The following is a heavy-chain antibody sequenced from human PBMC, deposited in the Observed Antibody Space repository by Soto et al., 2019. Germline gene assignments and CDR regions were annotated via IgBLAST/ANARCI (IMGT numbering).Heavy chain of an antibody. J-gene: IGHJ6*02. CDR2: ISYDGSNK. Sequence: HPGGSLRLSCAASGFTFSSYGMHWVRQAPGKGLXXVAVISYDGSNKYYADSVKGRFTISRDNSKNTLYLQMNSLRAEDTAVYYCAKDQSPYSYGYGVYYYGMDVWGQGTTVTVSS. V-gene: IGHV3-30*18. D-gene: IGHD5-18*01. CDR1: GFTFSSYG. CDR3: AKDQSPYSYGYGVYYYGMDV.